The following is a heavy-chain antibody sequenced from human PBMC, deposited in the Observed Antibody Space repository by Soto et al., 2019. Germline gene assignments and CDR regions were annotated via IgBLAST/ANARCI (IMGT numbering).Heavy chain of an antibody. Sequence: GESLKISCQGSGYTFTNYWIGWVRQTPGKGLEWMGMIYPGDSDTRYSPSFQGQVTISADKSISTAYLQWSSLKASDTAMYYCSKSHVMGVGFNWFDPWGQGTLVTVSS. CDR3: SKSHVMGVGFNWFDP. V-gene: IGHV5-51*01. CDR2: IYPGDSDT. J-gene: IGHJ5*02. CDR1: GYTFTNYW. D-gene: IGHD3-16*01.